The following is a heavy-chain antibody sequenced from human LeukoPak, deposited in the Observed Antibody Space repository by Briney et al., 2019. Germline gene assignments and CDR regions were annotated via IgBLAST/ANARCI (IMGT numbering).Heavy chain of an antibody. Sequence: GASVKVSCKASGYTFTSYYMHWVRQAPGQGLEWMGIINPSGGNTNYAQKLQGRVTMTTDTSTSTAYMGLRSLRSDDTAVYYCARTGTTGYYYYGMDVWGQGTTVTVSS. CDR3: ARTGTTGYYYYGMDV. J-gene: IGHJ6*02. CDR2: INPSGGNT. D-gene: IGHD1-1*01. V-gene: IGHV1-46*01. CDR1: GYTFTSYY.